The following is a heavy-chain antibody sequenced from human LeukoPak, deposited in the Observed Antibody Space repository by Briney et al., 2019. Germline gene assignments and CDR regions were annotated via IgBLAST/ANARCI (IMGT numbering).Heavy chain of an antibody. J-gene: IGHJ4*02. V-gene: IGHV5-51*01. D-gene: IGHD3-22*01. CDR1: GYSFTSYW. CDR3: ARRKYSNTSGYSN. CDR2: IDPGDSDA. Sequence: GESLKISCKGSGYSFTSYWIGWVRQMPGKGLEWLGIIDPGDSDAKYSSAFQGQVTTSVDKSINTAYLQWSSLKASDTAMYYCARRKYSNTSGYSNWGQGTLVTVSS.